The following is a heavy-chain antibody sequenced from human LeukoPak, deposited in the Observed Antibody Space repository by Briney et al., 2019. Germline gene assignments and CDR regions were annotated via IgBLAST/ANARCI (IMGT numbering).Heavy chain of an antibody. CDR2: ISGSGGST. CDR1: GSTFSSYG. CDR3: AKDSQIDY. Sequence: GGSLRLSCAASGSTFSSYGMHWVRQAPGKGLEWVSGISGSGGSTYYADSVKGRFTISRDNSKNTLYLQMNSLRAEDTAVYYCAKDSQIDYWGQGTLVTVSS. J-gene: IGHJ4*02. V-gene: IGHV3-23*01.